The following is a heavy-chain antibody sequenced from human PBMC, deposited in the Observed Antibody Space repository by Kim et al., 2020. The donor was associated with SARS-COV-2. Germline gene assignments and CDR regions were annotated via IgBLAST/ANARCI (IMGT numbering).Heavy chain of an antibody. Sequence: SETLSLTCTVSGGSISSYYWSWIRQPAGKGLEWIGRIYTSGSTNYNPSLKSRVTMSVDTSKNQFSLKLSSVTAADTAVYYCARDSSGGGWEQDHEYYYYYGMDVWGQGTTVTVSS. D-gene: IGHD1-26*01. J-gene: IGHJ6*02. V-gene: IGHV4-4*07. CDR2: IYTSGST. CDR1: GGSISSYY. CDR3: ARDSSGGGWEQDHEYYYYYGMDV.